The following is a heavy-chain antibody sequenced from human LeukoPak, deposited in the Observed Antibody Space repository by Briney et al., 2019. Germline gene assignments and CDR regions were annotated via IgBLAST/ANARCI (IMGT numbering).Heavy chain of an antibody. CDR2: IYTSGST. CDR1: GGSFSGYY. Sequence: PSETLSLTCAVYGGSFSGYYWNWIRQPAGKGLEWIGRIYTSGSTNYNPSLKSRATMSVDTSKNQFSLKLSSVTAADTAVYYCATTGIGPFDYWGQGTLVTVSS. V-gene: IGHV4-59*10. CDR3: ATTGIGPFDY. D-gene: IGHD1-1*01. J-gene: IGHJ4*02.